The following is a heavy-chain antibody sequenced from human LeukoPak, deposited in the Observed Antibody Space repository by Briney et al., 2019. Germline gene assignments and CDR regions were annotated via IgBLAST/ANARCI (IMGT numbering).Heavy chain of an antibody. Sequence: GGSLRLSCAVSGFTFSSYTMNWVRQTPGKGLEWVSSISSSSSYIYYADSVKGRFTISRDNAKNSLYLQMNSLRAEDMAVYYCAREATSSYYLDYWGQGTLVTVSS. D-gene: IGHD3-10*01. CDR2: ISSSSSYI. CDR1: GFTFSSYT. CDR3: AREATSSYYLDY. J-gene: IGHJ4*02. V-gene: IGHV3-21*01.